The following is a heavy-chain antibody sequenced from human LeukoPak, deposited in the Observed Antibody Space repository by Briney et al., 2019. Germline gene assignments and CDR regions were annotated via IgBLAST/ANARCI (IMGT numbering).Heavy chain of an antibody. V-gene: IGHV3-23*01. CDR3: AKVTWSSSGSDY. Sequence: GGSLRLSCAASGFTFSSYDMSWVRQAPGKGLEWVSGINKSGGGTYYADSVKGRFTMPRDNSKNTLFLQMNSLRAEDTAVYYCAKVTWSSSGSDYWGQGTLVTVSS. J-gene: IGHJ4*02. D-gene: IGHD6-19*01. CDR2: INKSGGGT. CDR1: GFTFSSYD.